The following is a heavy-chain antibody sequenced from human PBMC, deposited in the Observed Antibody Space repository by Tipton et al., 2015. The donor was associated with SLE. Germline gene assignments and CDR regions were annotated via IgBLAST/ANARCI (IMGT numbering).Heavy chain of an antibody. D-gene: IGHD2-2*02. CDR2: IYHSGST. Sequence: TLSLTCTVSGYSISSGYYWGWIRQPPGKGLEWIGSIYHSGSTYYNPSLKSRVTTSVDTSKNQFSLKLSSVTAADTAVYYCAREGCSSTSCYTGGWFDSWGQGTLVTVSS. J-gene: IGHJ5*01. V-gene: IGHV4-38-2*02. CDR1: GYSISSGYY. CDR3: AREGCSSTSCYTGGWFDS.